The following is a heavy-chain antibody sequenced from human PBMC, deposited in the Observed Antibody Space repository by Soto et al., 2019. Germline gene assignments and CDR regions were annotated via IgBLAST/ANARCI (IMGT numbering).Heavy chain of an antibody. Sequence: QVQLVQSGAEVKKPGSSVKVSCKASGGTFSSYAISWVRQAPGQGLEWMGGIIPIFGTANYAQKFQGRVTITADESTSTAYMELSSLRSEDTAVYYCARDAYDSSGEVKGGDAFDIWGQGTMVTVSS. CDR1: GGTFSSYA. CDR2: IIPIFGTA. J-gene: IGHJ3*02. D-gene: IGHD3-22*01. V-gene: IGHV1-69*01. CDR3: ARDAYDSSGEVKGGDAFDI.